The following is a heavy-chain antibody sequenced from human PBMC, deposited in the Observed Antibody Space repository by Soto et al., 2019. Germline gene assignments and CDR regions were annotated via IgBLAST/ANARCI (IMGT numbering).Heavy chain of an antibody. CDR3: AGRLGATNYGRLG. CDR1: EFTVSSNY. D-gene: IGHD1-26*01. Sequence: EVQLVESGGGLIQPGGSLRISCEASEFTVSSNYMNWVRQAPGKGLECVSTICSVGSTDYADYMKGRFTITRDNSKNTLYLQMNSMGPEDTAVYYCAGRLGATNYGRLGWCQATTDNVSS. V-gene: IGHV3-53*01. J-gene: IGHJ6*02. CDR2: ICSVGST.